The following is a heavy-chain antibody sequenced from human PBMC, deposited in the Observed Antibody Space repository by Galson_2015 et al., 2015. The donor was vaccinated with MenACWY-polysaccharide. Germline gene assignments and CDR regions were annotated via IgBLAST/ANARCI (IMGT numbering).Heavy chain of an antibody. J-gene: IGHJ4*02. V-gene: IGHV3-7*03. CDR2: IKQDESEK. CDR1: GFTFSSYW. CDR3: ARAWEVPPAHYFDH. D-gene: IGHD2-2*01. Sequence: SLRLSCAASGFTFSSYWMSWVRQAPGKGLEWVANIKQDESEKYYVDSVKGRFTISRDYAKNSLYLEMNSLRAEDTAVYYCARAWEVPPAHYFDHWGQGRLVIVSS.